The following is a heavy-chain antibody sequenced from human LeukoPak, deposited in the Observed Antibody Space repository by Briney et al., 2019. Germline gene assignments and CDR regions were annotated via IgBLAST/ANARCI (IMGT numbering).Heavy chain of an antibody. V-gene: IGHV3-43*01. CDR3: AKGNTGTYYDNWFDP. Sequence: AGGSLRLSCAASGFTFDDYTMHWVRQAPGKGLEWVSVISWNGGTTYYADSVKGRFTISRDNSENSLYLQMNSLRTDDTALYYCAKGNTGTYYDNWFDPWGQGTLVIVSS. CDR1: GFTFDDYT. J-gene: IGHJ5*01. D-gene: IGHD1-26*01. CDR2: ISWNGGTT.